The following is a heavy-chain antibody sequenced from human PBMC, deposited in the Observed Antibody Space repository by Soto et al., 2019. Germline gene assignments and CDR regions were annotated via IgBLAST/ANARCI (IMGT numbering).Heavy chain of an antibody. CDR1: DGSVSSIRHA. V-gene: IGHV4-61*01. CDR2: FSFSGST. CDR3: ASSYFSSDNFFRNLDS. Sequence: ESLSLTCPFSDGSVSSIRHAWSWIRQPPGKGLEWIGNFSFSGSTSYNPSLKGRVTISADTSKNQFSLNLSPVTPADTAVYYCASSYFSSDNFFRNLDSWGQGTLVTVYS. D-gene: IGHD3-10*01. J-gene: IGHJ4*02.